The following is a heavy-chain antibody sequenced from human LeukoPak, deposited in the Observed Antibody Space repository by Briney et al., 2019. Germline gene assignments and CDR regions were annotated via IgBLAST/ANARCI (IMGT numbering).Heavy chain of an antibody. D-gene: IGHD2-2*01. CDR3: ARERYVVPAAADAFDI. V-gene: IGHV3-21*01. CDR2: ISGSSSYI. J-gene: IGHJ3*02. CDR1: GFTFSSYS. Sequence: GGSLRLSCAASGFTFSSYSMNWVRQAPGKGLEWVSFISGSSSYIYYADSVKGRFTTSRDNAKNSLYLQMNSLRAEDTAVYYCARERYVVPAAADAFDIWGQGTMVTVSS.